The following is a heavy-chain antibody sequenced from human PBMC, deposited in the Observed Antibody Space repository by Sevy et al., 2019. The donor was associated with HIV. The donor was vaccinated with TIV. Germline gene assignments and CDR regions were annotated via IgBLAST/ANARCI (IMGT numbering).Heavy chain of an antibody. CDR3: AREAYGGNSGSAFDI. CDR1: GFTFSSYG. V-gene: IGHV3-33*01. CDR2: IWYDGSNK. J-gene: IGHJ3*02. Sequence: EGSLRLSCAASGFTFSSYGMHWVRQAPGKGLEWVAVIWYDGSNKYYADSVKGRFTISRDNSKNTLYLQMNSLRAEDTAVYYCAREAYGGNSGSAFDIWGQGTMVTVSS. D-gene: IGHD4-17*01.